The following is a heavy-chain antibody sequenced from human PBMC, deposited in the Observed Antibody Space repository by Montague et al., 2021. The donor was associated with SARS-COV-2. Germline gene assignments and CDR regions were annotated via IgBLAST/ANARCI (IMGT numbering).Heavy chain of an antibody. Sequence: SLRLSCAASGFTFSSYWMSWVRQAPGEGLEWVANIKQDGSEKYYVDSVKGRFTISRDNAKNSLCLQMNSLRAEDTAVYYCARVPSSSWYFDYWGQGTLVTVSS. CDR2: IKQDGSEK. D-gene: IGHD6-13*01. CDR1: GFTFSSYW. CDR3: ARVPSSSWYFDY. V-gene: IGHV3-7*01. J-gene: IGHJ4*02.